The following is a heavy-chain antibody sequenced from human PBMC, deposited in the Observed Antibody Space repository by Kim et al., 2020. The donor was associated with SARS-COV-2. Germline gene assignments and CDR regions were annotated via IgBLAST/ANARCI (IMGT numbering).Heavy chain of an antibody. Sequence: SSAQKFQGRVTMTRDTSTSTVYMELSSLRSEDTAVYYCARGQYSGYDYNYWGQGTLVTVSS. CDR3: ARGQYSGYDYNY. D-gene: IGHD5-12*01. V-gene: IGHV1-46*01. J-gene: IGHJ4*02.